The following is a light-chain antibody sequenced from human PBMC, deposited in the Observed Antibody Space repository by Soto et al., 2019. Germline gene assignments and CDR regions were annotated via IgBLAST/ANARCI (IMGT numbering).Light chain of an antibody. CDR1: SSNIGAGYD. CDR3: QSYDSSLSGHVV. Sequence: QLVLTQPPSVSGAPGQSVTISCTGSSSNIGAGYDVHWYQRLPGTAPKLLIYGNSNRPSGVPDRFSGSKSGASASLAITGLQAEDEADYYCQSYDSSLSGHVVFGGGTKLTVL. J-gene: IGLJ2*01. CDR2: GNS. V-gene: IGLV1-40*01.